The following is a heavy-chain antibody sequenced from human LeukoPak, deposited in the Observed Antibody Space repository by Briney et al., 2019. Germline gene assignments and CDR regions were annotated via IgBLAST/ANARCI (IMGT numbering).Heavy chain of an antibody. J-gene: IGHJ4*02. V-gene: IGHV1-3*03. CDR1: GGTFRSYA. CDR2: INAGNGNT. CDR3: ARAGVAGSQQFGEFDY. Sequence: GASVKVSCKASGGTFRSYAITWVRQAPGQGLQWMGWINAGNGNTKYSQEFQGRVTITRDTSASTAYMELSSLRSEDMAVYYCARAGVAGSQQFGEFDYWGQGTLVTVSS. D-gene: IGHD3-10*01.